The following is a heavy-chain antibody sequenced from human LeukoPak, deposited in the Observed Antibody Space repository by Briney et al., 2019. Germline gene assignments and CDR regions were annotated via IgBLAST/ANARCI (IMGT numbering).Heavy chain of an antibody. D-gene: IGHD3-22*01. V-gene: IGHV1-2*02. J-gene: IGHJ4*02. Sequence: ASVKVSCKASGYTFTGYYMHWVRQAPGQGLEWMGWINPNSGGTNYAQKLQGRVTMTTDTSTSTAYMELRSLRSDDTAVYYCARGGTSSYYYDSSGLNEFDYWGQGTLVTVSS. CDR3: ARGGTSSYYYDSSGLNEFDY. CDR2: INPNSGGT. CDR1: GYTFTGYY.